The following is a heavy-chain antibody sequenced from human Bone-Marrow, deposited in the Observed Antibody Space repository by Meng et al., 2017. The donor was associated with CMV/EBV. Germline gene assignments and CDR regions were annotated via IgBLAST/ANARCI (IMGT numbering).Heavy chain of an antibody. CDR3: ARGAGSRSPVYNWFYP. CDR2: INPENGQT. V-gene: IGHV1-3*01. J-gene: IGHJ5*02. D-gene: IGHD6-13*01. Sequence: YTFAIYAMHWVRQAPGQRLEWLGWINPENGQTQYSQKFQDRVNITRDTSANTTYMELSGLRSEDTAVFYCARGAGSRSPVYNWFYPWGQGTLVTVSS. CDR1: YTFAIYA.